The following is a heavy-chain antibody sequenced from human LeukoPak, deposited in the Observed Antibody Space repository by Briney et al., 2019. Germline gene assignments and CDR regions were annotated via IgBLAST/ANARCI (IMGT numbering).Heavy chain of an antibody. D-gene: IGHD5-18*01. J-gene: IGHJ3*02. V-gene: IGHV3-30*18. Sequence: GTSLRLSCGVSGFSIGNHGMHWIRQAPDKGLEWVAMISHDGGAKYYGDSVKGRLTISRDNSDNTLYLQMNSLRAEDTAVYYCAKDQLTGGYNYGYGTFDILGQGTMVTVSS. CDR2: ISHDGGAK. CDR1: GFSIGNHG. CDR3: AKDQLTGGYNYGYGTFDI.